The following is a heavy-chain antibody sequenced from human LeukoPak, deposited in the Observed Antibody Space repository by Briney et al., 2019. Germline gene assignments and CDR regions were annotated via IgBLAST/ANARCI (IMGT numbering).Heavy chain of an antibody. J-gene: IGHJ4*02. D-gene: IGHD6-13*01. Sequence: PSETLSLTCAVYGGSFSGYYWSWIHQPPGKGLVWIGEINHSGSTNYNPSLKSRVTISVDTSKSQFSLKLSSVTAADTAVYYCARAGIAAARDYWGQGTLVTVSS. CDR1: GGSFSGYY. CDR2: INHSGST. V-gene: IGHV4-34*01. CDR3: ARAGIAAARDY.